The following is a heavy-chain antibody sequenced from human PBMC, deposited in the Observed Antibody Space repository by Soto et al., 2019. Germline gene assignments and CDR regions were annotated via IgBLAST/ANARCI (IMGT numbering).Heavy chain of an antibody. J-gene: IGHJ5*02. CDR1: GFTVSSKY. D-gene: IGHD4-17*01. V-gene: IGHV3-13*01. CDR3: GRGLRYGDYAS. CDR2: IGTTADT. Sequence: GGSLRLSCAASGFTVSSKYMSWVRQATGKGLEWVLSIGTTADTYYPDSVKGRFTIFRENAKNSLYLEMNSLTVEDTALYYCGRGLRYGDYASWGQGTLVTAPQ.